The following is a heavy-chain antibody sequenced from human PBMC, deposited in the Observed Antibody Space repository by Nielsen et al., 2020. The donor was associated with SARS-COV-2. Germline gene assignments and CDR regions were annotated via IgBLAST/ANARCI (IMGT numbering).Heavy chain of an antibody. J-gene: IGHJ6*03. CDR1: GFTFSSYS. CDR3: ARRGGYCSGGSCSASDYYYYMDV. D-gene: IGHD2-15*01. Sequence: GESLKISCAASGFTFSSYSMNWVRQAPGKGLEWVSSISSSSSYIYYADSVKGRFTISRDNAKNSLYLQMNSLRAEDTAVYYCARRGGYCSGGSCSASDYYYYMDVWGKGTTVTVSS. V-gene: IGHV3-21*01. CDR2: ISSSSSYI.